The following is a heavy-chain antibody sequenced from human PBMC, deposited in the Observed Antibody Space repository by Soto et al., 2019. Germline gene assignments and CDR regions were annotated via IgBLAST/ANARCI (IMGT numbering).Heavy chain of an antibody. Sequence: EVQLVESGGGLVQPGGSLRLSCAASGITVSSNYMSWVRQAPGKGLEWVSVIYSGGSTYYADSVKGRFTISRDNSKNTLYLQMNSLRAEDTAVYYCARVAYYYDSSGYDLGYWGQGTLVTVSS. CDR1: GITVSSNY. CDR3: ARVAYYYDSSGYDLGY. V-gene: IGHV3-66*01. D-gene: IGHD3-22*01. J-gene: IGHJ4*02. CDR2: IYSGGST.